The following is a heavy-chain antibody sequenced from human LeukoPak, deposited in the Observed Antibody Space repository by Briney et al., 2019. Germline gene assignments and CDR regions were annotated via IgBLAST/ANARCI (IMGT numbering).Heavy chain of an antibody. V-gene: IGHV3-23*01. CDR2: ISASGGST. CDR1: GFTFSSYA. D-gene: IGHD5-12*01. J-gene: IGHJ4*02. Sequence: GGSLRLSCAASGFTFSSYALSWVRQAPGKGLEWVSAISASGGSTYYADSVKGRFTISRDNSKNTLSLQMNSLRADDAAAYYCGRARSGYDFDYWGQGTLVTVSS. CDR3: GRARSGYDFDY.